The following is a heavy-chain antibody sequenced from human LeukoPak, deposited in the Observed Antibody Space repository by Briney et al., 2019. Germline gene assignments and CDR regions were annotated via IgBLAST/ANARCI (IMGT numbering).Heavy chain of an antibody. CDR2: IRYSGST. J-gene: IGHJ4*02. CDR1: GGSISSGDYY. Sequence: LSLTCTVSGGSISSGDYYWNWIRQHPGRGLECIGYIRYSGSTHYNPSLKSRVTISVDTSKNQFSLNLSSVTAADTAVYYCAGGFDRSKVGYWGQGTLVTVSS. CDR3: AGGFDRSKVGY. D-gene: IGHD3-16*01. V-gene: IGHV4-31*03.